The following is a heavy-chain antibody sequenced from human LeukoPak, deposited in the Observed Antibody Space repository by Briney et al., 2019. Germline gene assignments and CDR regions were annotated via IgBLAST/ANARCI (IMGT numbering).Heavy chain of an antibody. CDR2: IIPIFGTA. CDR1: GGTFSSYT. J-gene: IGHJ6*02. CDR3: ARGRYSSSINSMDV. Sequence: SVKVSCKASGGTFSSYTISWVRQALGQGLEWMGGIIPIFGTANYAQKFQGRVTVTADESTSTAYMELSSLRSEDTAVYYCARGRYSSSINSMDVWGQGTTVTVSS. D-gene: IGHD6-6*01. V-gene: IGHV1-69*13.